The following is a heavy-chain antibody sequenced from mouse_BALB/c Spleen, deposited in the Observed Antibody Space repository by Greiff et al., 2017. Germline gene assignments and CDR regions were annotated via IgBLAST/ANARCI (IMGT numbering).Heavy chain of an antibody. V-gene: IGHV5-12-2*01. CDR1: GFTFSSYT. J-gene: IGHJ1*01. CDR3: ARHGYGRGYFDV. Sequence: EVQRVESGGGLVQPGGSLKLSCAASGFTFSSYTMSWVRQTPEKRLEWVAYISNGGGSTYYPDTVKGRFTISRDNAKNTLYLQMSSLKSEDTAMYYCARHGYGRGYFDVWGAGTTVTVSS. D-gene: IGHD1-1*01. CDR2: ISNGGGST.